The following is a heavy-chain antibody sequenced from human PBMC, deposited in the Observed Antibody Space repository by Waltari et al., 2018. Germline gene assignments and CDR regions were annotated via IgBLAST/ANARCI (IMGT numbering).Heavy chain of an antibody. CDR3: ARPAMYSSSSPGWFDP. Sequence: QVQLQESGPGLVKPSETLSLTCAVSGYSISSGYYWGWIRQPPGKGLEWIGSIYHSGRTYYNPSLKSRVTIPVGTSKNRFSLKLSSVTAADTAVYYGARPAMYSSSSPGWFDPWGQGTLVTVSS. V-gene: IGHV4-38-2*01. D-gene: IGHD6-6*01. J-gene: IGHJ5*02. CDR1: GYSISSGYY. CDR2: IYHSGRT.